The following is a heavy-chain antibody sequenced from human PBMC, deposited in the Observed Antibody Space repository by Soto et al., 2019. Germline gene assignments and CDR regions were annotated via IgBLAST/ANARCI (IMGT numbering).Heavy chain of an antibody. Sequence: EVQLLESGGGLVQPGGSLRLSCAASGFTFSSYAMSWVRQAPGKGLEWVSAISGSGGSTYYADSVKGRFTISRDNSKNTLYLQMNSLRGEDAAVYYCAKSRVRFWSGPPYQHWGQGTLVTVSS. CDR1: GFTFSSYA. CDR3: AKSRVRFWSGPPYQH. CDR2: ISGSGGST. V-gene: IGHV3-23*01. J-gene: IGHJ4*02. D-gene: IGHD3-3*01.